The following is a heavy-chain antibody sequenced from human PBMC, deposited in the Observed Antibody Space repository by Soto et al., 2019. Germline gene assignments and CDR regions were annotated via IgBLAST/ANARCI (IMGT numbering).Heavy chain of an antibody. J-gene: IGHJ4*02. CDR1: GFSLSTSGVG. CDR3: ALTYYYDTLFDY. Sequence: QITLKESGPTLVKPTQTLTLTCTFSGFSLSTSGVGVGWIRQPPGKALEWLALIYWDDDKRYSPSLKSRLTITKDTSKNQVVLTMTNMDPVDTATYYCALTYYYDTLFDYWGQGTLVTVSS. D-gene: IGHD3-22*01. CDR2: IYWDDDK. V-gene: IGHV2-5*02.